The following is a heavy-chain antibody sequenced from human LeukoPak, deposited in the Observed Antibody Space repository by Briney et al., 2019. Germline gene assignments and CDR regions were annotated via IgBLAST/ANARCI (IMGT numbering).Heavy chain of an antibody. CDR2: ISYDRSKT. Sequence: PGGSLRLSCAASGFTFSSYGMHWVRQAPGKGLEWVAVISYDRSKTYDADSVKGRFTISSDNSKNTLYLQMNSLRAEDTAVYFCAKDQGYDILTGNSDYWGQGTLVTVSS. CDR1: GFTFSSYG. V-gene: IGHV3-30*18. CDR3: AKDQGYDILTGNSDY. D-gene: IGHD3-9*01. J-gene: IGHJ4*02.